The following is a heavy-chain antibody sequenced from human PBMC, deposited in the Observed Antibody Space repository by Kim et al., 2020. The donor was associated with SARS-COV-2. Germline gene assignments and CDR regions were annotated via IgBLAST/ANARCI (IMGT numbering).Heavy chain of an antibody. V-gene: IGHV3-53*04. D-gene: IGHD6-19*01. CDR3: ARGDSSGISPFDY. CDR2: IYSGGST. J-gene: IGHJ4*02. CDR1: GFTVSSNY. Sequence: GGSLRLSCAASGFTVSSNYMSWVRQAPGKGLEWVSVIYSGGSTYYADSVKGRFTISRHNSKNTLYLQMNSLRAEDTAVYYCARGDSSGISPFDYWGQGTLVTVSS.